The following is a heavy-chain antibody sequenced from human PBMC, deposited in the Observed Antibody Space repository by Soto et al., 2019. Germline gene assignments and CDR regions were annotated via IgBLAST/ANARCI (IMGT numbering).Heavy chain of an antibody. D-gene: IGHD3-10*01. Sequence: EVYLVESGGGLVQPGGSLRLSCSASGFTLSGFWMNWVRQAPGKGLMWVSHISPDGSDKAYADFGKGRFSISRDDSKDTLYLQLNSLRAEDTAIYYCVRDAESLFPYDSCGQGTLVTVSS. J-gene: IGHJ4*02. V-gene: IGHV3-74*01. CDR3: VRDAESLFPYDS. CDR2: ISPDGSDK. CDR1: GFTLSGFW.